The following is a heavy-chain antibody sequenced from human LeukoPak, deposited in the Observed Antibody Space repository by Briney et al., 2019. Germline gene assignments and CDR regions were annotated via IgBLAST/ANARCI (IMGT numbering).Heavy chain of an antibody. J-gene: IGHJ4*02. D-gene: IGHD3-22*01. V-gene: IGHV3-48*02. CDR1: GFTFSTYS. CDR3: ARDVFTTYDTGGGYFDY. CDR2: ISGSSSSSDGGAK. Sequence: GGSLRLSCAASGFTFSTYSMNWVRQAPGRGLEWVSYISGSSSSSDGGAKQYADSVKGRFTISRDNDKNSLYLQMNSLRDEDTAVYYCARDVFTTYDTGGGYFDYWGQGTLVIVSS.